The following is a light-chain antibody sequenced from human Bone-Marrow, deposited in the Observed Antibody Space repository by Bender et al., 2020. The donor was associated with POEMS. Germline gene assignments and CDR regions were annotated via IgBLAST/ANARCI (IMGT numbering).Light chain of an antibody. V-gene: IGLV2-14*02. CDR1: SSDVGNYNL. CDR2: EVT. Sequence: QSALTQPASVSGSPGQSITISCTGSSSDVGNYNLVSWYQQHPDKAPKLIIYEVTQRPSGVPDRFSGSKSGNTASLTISGLQAEDEADYYCSSYAGSYPYVFGAGTKVTVL. J-gene: IGLJ1*01. CDR3: SSYAGSYPYV.